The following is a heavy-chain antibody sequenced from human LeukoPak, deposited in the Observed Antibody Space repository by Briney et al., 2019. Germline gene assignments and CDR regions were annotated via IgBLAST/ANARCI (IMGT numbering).Heavy chain of an antibody. Sequence: GGSLRLSCGASGFMSRNYAMTWVRQGPGKGLEWVAGISGSGDTTNYEESVRGRFTISRGNAQNMLYLEMNSLRGDDTAVYYCGKDRSFWNGADPDFWGQGTLVTISS. CDR1: GFMSRNYA. CDR2: ISGSGDTT. CDR3: GKDRSFWNGADPDF. J-gene: IGHJ4*02. V-gene: IGHV3-23*01. D-gene: IGHD3-3*01.